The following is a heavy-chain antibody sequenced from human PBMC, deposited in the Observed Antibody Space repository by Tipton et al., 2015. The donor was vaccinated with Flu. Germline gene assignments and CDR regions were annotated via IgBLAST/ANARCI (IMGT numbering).Heavy chain of an antibody. CDR1: GFTVSSTY. CDR2: LDSGGTT. V-gene: IGHV3-66*02. CDR3: ARISR. J-gene: IGHJ4*02. D-gene: IGHD3-16*01. Sequence: SLRLSCVVSGFTVSSTYMSWVRQAPGKGLEWVSALDSGGTTYYADSARGRFTISRDNSKNTVYLQMNRLTGEDTAVYFCARISRWGQGTLVTVSS.